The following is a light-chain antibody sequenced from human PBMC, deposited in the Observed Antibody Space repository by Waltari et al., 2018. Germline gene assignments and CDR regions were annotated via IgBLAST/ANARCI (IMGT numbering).Light chain of an antibody. CDR2: DAS. J-gene: IGKJ4*01. CDR1: QDIGNY. CDR3: QQYDTLSLS. V-gene: IGKV1-33*01. Sequence: DIQMTQSPSSLPASVGDRVTITCQASQDIGNYLNWYQQKPGRAPKLLIYDASKLEKGVPSRFSGSGSGTDFTFTITSLQPEDFAIYFCQQYDTLSLSFGGGTKLEIK.